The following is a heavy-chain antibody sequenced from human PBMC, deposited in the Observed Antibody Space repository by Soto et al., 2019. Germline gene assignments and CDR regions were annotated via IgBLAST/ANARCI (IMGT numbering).Heavy chain of an antibody. CDR2: ISSSGAYI. CDR1: GFTFSHYT. Sequence: VQLVESGGGLVNPGGSLRLSCSASGFTFSHYTMNWVRQAPGKGLEWVSSISSSGAYIYYADSVKGRFSISRDNAKNSLHLQMNSLRAEDTAVYYCARDRGGVVVVAANWFDPWGQGTLVTVSS. V-gene: IGHV3-21*01. CDR3: ARDRGGVVVVAANWFDP. D-gene: IGHD2-15*01. J-gene: IGHJ5*02.